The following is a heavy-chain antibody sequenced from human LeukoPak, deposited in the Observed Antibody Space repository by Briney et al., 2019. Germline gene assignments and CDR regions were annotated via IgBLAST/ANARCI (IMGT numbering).Heavy chain of an antibody. CDR3: ARDLFWGGHAFDI. CDR1: GFTFSSFW. CDR2: IEQDGTEK. V-gene: IGHV3-7*01. J-gene: IGHJ3*02. D-gene: IGHD7-27*01. Sequence: GGSLRLSCAASGFTFSSFWMSWVRQAPGKGLEWVASIEQDGTEKRYVVSVKGRFTISRDNAKNSLYLQMNSLRAEDTAVYYCARDLFWGGHAFDIWGQGTMVTVSS.